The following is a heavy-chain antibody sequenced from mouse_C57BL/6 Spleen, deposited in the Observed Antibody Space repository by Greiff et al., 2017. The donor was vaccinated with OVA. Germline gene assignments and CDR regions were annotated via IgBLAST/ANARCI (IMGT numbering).Heavy chain of an antibody. CDR3: AGDASVVATDYAMDY. J-gene: IGHJ4*01. CDR1: GYTFTSYG. CDR2: IYPRSGNT. V-gene: IGHV1-81*01. Sequence: VQLQQSGAELARPGASVKLSCKASGYTFTSYGISWVKQRTGQGLEWIGEIYPRSGNTYYNEKFKGKATLTADKSSSTAYMELRSLTSEDSAVYYCAGDASVVATDYAMDYWGPGTSVTVSS. D-gene: IGHD1-1*01.